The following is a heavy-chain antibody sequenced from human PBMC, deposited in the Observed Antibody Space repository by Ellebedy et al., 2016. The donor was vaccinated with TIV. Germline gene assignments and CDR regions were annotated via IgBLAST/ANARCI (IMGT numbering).Heavy chain of an antibody. CDR1: GYSFSSNW. J-gene: IGHJ4*02. V-gene: IGHV5-51*01. CDR3: ARREAMGGGHYFY. D-gene: IGHD2-15*01. CDR2: IYPGNSDT. Sequence: GESLKISXKTSGYSFSSNWIAWVRQMPGKGLEWMGIIYPGNSDTRYRPSFRGQVTISADTSTNTAFLRWNSLKASDTAMYYCARREAMGGGHYFYWGPGTLVTVSS.